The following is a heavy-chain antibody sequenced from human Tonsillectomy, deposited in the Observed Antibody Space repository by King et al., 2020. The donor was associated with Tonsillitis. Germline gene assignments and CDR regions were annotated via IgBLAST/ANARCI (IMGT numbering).Heavy chain of an antibody. J-gene: IGHJ6*03. CDR3: ARPTDGAIFDSYYYMDV. CDR2: IIPKYGTT. V-gene: IGHV1-69*12. D-gene: IGHD3-3*01. Sequence: QLVQSGAEVKKPGSSVKVSCKTSGGTFNNNAISWVRQAPGHGLEWMGGIIPKYGTTNYAQKFQGRSTITADESTSTAYMELSGLRSEDTAVYFCARPTDGAIFDSYYYMDVWGKGTTVAVSS. CDR1: GGTFNNNA.